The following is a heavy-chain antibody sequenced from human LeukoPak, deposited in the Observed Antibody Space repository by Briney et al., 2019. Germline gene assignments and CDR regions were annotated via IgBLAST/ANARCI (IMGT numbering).Heavy chain of an antibody. V-gene: IGHV3-21*01. J-gene: IGHJ4*02. Sequence: GGSLRLSCAASGFTFSEYSMNWVRQAPGKGLECVSFISTSSSHIYYGDSVRGRFTISRDNARNSVSLQMNSLRAEDTAVYYCARQVSGYGSGSFYFDYWGQGMLVTVSS. CDR2: ISTSSSHI. CDR3: ARQVSGYGSGSFYFDY. CDR1: GFTFSEYS. D-gene: IGHD3-10*01.